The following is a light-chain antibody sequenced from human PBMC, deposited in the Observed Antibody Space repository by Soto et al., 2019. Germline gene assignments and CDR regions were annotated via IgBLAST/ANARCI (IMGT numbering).Light chain of an antibody. CDR2: DAS. V-gene: IGKV1-33*01. CDR1: QDIRNY. CDR3: QHYDDIPRT. Sequence: DIQMTQSPSSLSASVGDRVTITCQASQDIRNYLNWYQQKPGKAPKLLIYDASNLETGVQSRFSGSGSGTDYTFTISSLQPEDIATYYCQHYDDIPRTFGPGTQVDIK. J-gene: IGKJ3*01.